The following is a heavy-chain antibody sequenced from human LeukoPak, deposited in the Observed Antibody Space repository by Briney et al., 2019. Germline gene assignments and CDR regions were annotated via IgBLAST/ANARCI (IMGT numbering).Heavy chain of an antibody. D-gene: IGHD3-22*01. Sequence: SVKVSCKASGGTFSSYAISWVRHAPGQGLEWMGWIIPIFGTANYAQKFQGRVTITADESTSTAYMELSSLRSEDTAVYYCARAAHYDSSGYYSDGVYWGQGTLVTVSS. J-gene: IGHJ4*02. CDR2: IIPIFGTA. CDR1: GGTFSSYA. V-gene: IGHV1-69*13. CDR3: ARAAHYDSSGYYSDGVY.